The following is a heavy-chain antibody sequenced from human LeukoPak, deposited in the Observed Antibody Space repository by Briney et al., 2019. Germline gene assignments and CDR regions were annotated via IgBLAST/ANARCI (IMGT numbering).Heavy chain of an antibody. CDR3: AKEGRRDHSGYDSN. D-gene: IGHD5-12*01. CDR2: ISGSGGST. J-gene: IGHJ4*02. Sequence: PGGSLRLSCAASGFTFSSYAMSWVRQAPGKGLEWVSAISGSGGSTYYADSVKGRFTISRDNSKSTLYLQMNSLRAEDTAVYYCAKEGRRDHSGYDSNWGQGTLVTVSS. V-gene: IGHV3-23*01. CDR1: GFTFSSYA.